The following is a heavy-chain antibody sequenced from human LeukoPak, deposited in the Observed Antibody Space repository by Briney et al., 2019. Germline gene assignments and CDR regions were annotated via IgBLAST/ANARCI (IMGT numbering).Heavy chain of an antibody. D-gene: IGHD2-2*01. CDR3: AREVCSSTSCYEWPPDY. J-gene: IGHJ4*02. Sequence: GGSLRLSCAASGFTFSSYWMSWVRQAPGKRLEWVAHIDKDGSEKHYVDSVKGRFTISRDNAKNSLYLQMDSLRAEDTAVYYCAREVCSSTSCYEWPPDYWGQGTLVTVSS. CDR1: GFTFSSYW. CDR2: IDKDGSEK. V-gene: IGHV3-7*01.